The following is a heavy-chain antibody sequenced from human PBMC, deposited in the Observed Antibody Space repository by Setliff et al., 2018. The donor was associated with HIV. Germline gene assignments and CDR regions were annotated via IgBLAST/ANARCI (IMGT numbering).Heavy chain of an antibody. CDR3: ARRGAYYDILTGYRSHYFDY. D-gene: IGHD3-9*01. V-gene: IGHV4-59*05. Sequence: SETLSLTCTVSGGSISSCYWSWIRQPPGKGLEWIGSIYYSGSTYYNPSLKSRVTISVDTSKNQFSLKLSSVTAADTAVYYCARRGAYYDILTGYRSHYFDYWGQGTLVTVSS. CDR1: GGSISSCY. J-gene: IGHJ4*02. CDR2: IYYSGST.